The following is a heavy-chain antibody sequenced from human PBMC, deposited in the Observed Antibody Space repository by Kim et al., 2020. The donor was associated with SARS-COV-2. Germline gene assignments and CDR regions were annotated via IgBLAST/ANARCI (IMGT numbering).Heavy chain of an antibody. V-gene: IGHV3-30*04. CDR2: ISYDGSNK. J-gene: IGHJ6*01. D-gene: IGHD3-22*01. CDR3: ARDTYYYDSSGYYTDYY. Sequence: GGSLRLSCAASGFTFSSYAMHWVRQAPGKGLEWVAVISYDGSNKYYADSVKGRFTISRDNSKNTLYLQMNSLRAEDTAVYYCARDTYYYDSSGYYTDYY. CDR1: GFTFSSYA.